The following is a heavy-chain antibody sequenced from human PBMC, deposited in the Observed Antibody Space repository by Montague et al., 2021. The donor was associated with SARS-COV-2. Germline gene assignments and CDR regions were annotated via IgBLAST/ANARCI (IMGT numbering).Heavy chain of an antibody. J-gene: IGHJ4*02. D-gene: IGHD4-17*01. Sequence: SLRLSCAASGFTFNSYNMNWVRQAPGKGLEWVSHISTSTYKDYADSVKGRFTISRDNAKSSLYLQMHSLRVEDTAVYYCARDGWMTTMTTFAYWGQGTLVTVSS. CDR2: ISTSTYK. CDR3: ARDGWMTTMTTFAY. V-gene: IGHV3-21*01. CDR1: GFTFNSYN.